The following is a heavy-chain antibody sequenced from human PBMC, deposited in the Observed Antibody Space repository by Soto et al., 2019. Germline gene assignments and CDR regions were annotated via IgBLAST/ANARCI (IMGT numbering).Heavy chain of an antibody. J-gene: IGHJ4*02. D-gene: IGHD3-3*01. CDR1: GFTFSSCA. CDR3: AKGRMLRFLEWLGD. CDR2: ISGSGGST. V-gene: IGHV3-23*01. Sequence: SLRLSCAASGFTFSSCAMSWVRQAPGKGLEWVSAISGSGGSTYYADSVKGRFTISRDNSKNTLYLQMNSLRAEDTAVYYCAKGRMLRFLEWLGDWGQGTLVTVSS.